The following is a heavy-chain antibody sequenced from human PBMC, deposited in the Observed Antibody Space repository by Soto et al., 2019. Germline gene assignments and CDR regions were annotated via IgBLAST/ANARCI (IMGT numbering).Heavy chain of an antibody. Sequence: EVQLVESGGGLVQPGGSLRLSCAASGFTFSSYAMHWVRQAPGTGLEYVSAISSNGGSTYYANSVKGRFTIARDNSKNPLYLQMGSLRAEDMAVYYCARSTDTVTTQGHYYYYMDVWGKGTTFTVSS. CDR1: GFTFSSYA. V-gene: IGHV3-64*01. CDR2: ISSNGGST. CDR3: ARSTDTVTTQGHYYYYMDV. D-gene: IGHD4-17*01. J-gene: IGHJ6*03.